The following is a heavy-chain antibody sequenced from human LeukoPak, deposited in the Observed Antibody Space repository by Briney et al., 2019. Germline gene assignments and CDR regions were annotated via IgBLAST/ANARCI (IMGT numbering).Heavy chain of an antibody. Sequence: ASVKVSCKASGYTFTSYYMHWVRQAPGQGLEWMGIINPSGGSTSYAQKFQGRVTMTRDTSTSTVYMELSSLRSEDTAVYYCARVSYDILTGYQNWFDPWGQGTLVTVSS. D-gene: IGHD3-9*01. J-gene: IGHJ5*02. CDR3: ARVSYDILTGYQNWFDP. CDR1: GYTFTSYY. CDR2: INPSGGST. V-gene: IGHV1-46*01.